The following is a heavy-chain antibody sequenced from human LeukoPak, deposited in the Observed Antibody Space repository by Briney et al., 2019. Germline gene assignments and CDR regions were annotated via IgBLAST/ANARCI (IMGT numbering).Heavy chain of an antibody. CDR3: ARGGYSSGWSWDY. CDR2: LYGGGTT. J-gene: IGHJ4*02. Sequence: GGSLRLSCVASGFTVSRNYMSWVRQAPGKGLEWVSILYGGGTTYYPGSVKGRFTISRENAKNSLYLQMNSLRAEDTAVYYCARGGYSSGWSWDYWGQGTLVTVSS. D-gene: IGHD6-19*01. V-gene: IGHV3-53*01. CDR1: GFTVSRNY.